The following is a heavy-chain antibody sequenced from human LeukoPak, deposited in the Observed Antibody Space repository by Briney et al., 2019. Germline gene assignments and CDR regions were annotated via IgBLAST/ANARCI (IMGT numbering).Heavy chain of an antibody. V-gene: IGHV3-23*01. CDR1: GFTFSSYA. J-gene: IGHJ4*02. CDR2: ISGSGGST. Sequence: GSLRLSCAASGFTFSSYAMSWVRQAPGKGLEWVSAISGSGGSTYYADSVKGRFTISRDNSKNTLYLQMNSLRAEDMAVYYCAKASGYSYGYFDYWGQGTLVTVSS. CDR3: AKASGYSYGYFDY. D-gene: IGHD5-18*01.